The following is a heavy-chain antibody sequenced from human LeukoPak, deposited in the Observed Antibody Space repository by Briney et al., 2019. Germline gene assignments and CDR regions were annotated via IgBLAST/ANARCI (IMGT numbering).Heavy chain of an antibody. CDR3: ARLPVYFGKGYFDS. CDR2: IYTTGTT. V-gene: IGHV4-4*07. D-gene: IGHD1-14*01. Sequence: PSETLSLTCTVSAGSINSYYWGWVRQPAGKGLEWIGRIYTTGTTNYSPSLKSRLTMSVDTSKNQFSLNINSVAAADTAVYYCARLPVYFGKGYFDSWGRGTLVTVSS. J-gene: IGHJ4*02. CDR1: AGSINSYY.